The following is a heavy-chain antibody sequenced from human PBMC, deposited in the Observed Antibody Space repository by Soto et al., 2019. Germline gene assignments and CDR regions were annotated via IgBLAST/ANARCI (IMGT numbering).Heavy chain of an antibody. CDR2: IYYTGST. Sequence: SETLSLTCTVSSGSISTYYWSWIRQPPGKGLEWIGYIYYTGSTNYNPSLKTRVAISMDTSKNQFSLNLSSVTAADTAVYYCAKDRAYSSSWFPPYPFYDYWGQGTLVTVS. D-gene: IGHD6-13*01. V-gene: IGHV4-59*01. CDR1: SGSISTYY. J-gene: IGHJ4*02. CDR3: AKDRAYSSSWFPPYPFYDY.